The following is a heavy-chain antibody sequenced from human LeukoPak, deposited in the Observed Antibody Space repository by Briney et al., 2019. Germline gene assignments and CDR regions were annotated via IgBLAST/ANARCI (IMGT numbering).Heavy chain of an antibody. V-gene: IGHV1-2*02. Sequence: ASVKVSCKASGYTFTRFAMNWVRQAPGQGLEWMGWINPNSGDTNYGQKFQGRVTMTRDTSISTAYMELSRLRSDDTAVYYCARGVAGAYYYYYMDVWGKGTTVTVSS. J-gene: IGHJ6*03. CDR1: GYTFTRFA. CDR3: ARGVAGAYYYYYMDV. CDR2: INPNSGDT. D-gene: IGHD6-19*01.